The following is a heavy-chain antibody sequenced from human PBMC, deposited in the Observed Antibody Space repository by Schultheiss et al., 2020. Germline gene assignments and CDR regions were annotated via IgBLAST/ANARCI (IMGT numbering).Heavy chain of an antibody. J-gene: IGHJ4*02. CDR1: GGSISSYY. V-gene: IGHV4-59*12. D-gene: IGHD3-10*01. Sequence: SETLSLTCTVSGGSISSYYWSWIRQPPGKGLEWIGYIYYSGSTNYNPSLKSRVTISVDTSKNQFSLKLSSVTAADTAVYYCARDPGGFGVSDWGQGTLVTVSS. CDR3: ARDPGGFGVSD. CDR2: IYYSGST.